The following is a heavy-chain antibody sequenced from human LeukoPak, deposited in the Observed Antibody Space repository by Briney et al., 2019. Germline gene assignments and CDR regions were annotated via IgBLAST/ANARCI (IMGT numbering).Heavy chain of an antibody. D-gene: IGHD3-22*01. V-gene: IGHV1-8*01. CDR3: AGGPPEDTSSGY. J-gene: IGHJ4*02. Sequence: GASVKVSFTASVYSFTTYDINWVRQAPGQGLEWMGWMRPKKSDTGYARKFQDRVTLTWNISTDTAYMELNSLTAEDTAVYFCAGGPPEDTSSGYWGQGTLVTVSS. CDR1: VYSFTTYD. CDR2: MRPKKSDT.